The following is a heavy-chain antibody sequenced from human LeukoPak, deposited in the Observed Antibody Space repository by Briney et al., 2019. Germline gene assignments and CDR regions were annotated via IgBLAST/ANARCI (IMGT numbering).Heavy chain of an antibody. CDR1: GFTFSSHA. CDR3: AKGYRIGYSDHFDY. J-gene: IGHJ4*02. D-gene: IGHD2-21*01. V-gene: IGHV3-23*01. CDR2: IYESGQTT. Sequence: QSGGSLRLSCVGSGFTFSSHAMSWVRQAPEKGLEWVSGIYESGQTTHYADSVKGRFSISRDNSKNTLYLQMDSLRGEDTAIYYCAKGYRIGYSDHFDYWGQGALVTVSS.